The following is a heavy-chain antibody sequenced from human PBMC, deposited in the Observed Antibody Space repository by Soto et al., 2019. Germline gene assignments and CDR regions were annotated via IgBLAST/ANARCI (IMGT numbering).Heavy chain of an antibody. V-gene: IGHV3-21*01. CDR1: GFTFSSYS. J-gene: IGHJ6*02. CDR3: ARPVIAHRAYYYYGMDV. CDR2: ITSSSGYI. Sequence: GGSLRLSCAASGFTFSSYSMNWVRQAPGKGLEWVSSITSSSGYIYYADSVKGRFTISRDNAKNSLYLQMNSLRAEDTAVYYCARPVIAHRAYYYYGMDVWRQRTTVTVSS. D-gene: IGHD2-21*01.